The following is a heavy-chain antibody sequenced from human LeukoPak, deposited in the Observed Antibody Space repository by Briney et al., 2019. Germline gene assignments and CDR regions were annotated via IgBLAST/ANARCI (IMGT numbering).Heavy chain of an antibody. CDR1: GYTFTSYD. V-gene: IGHV1-8*01. CDR3: ARESYDFWSGPTGH. CDR2: MNPNSGNT. J-gene: IGHJ4*02. D-gene: IGHD3-3*01. Sequence: ASVKVSCKASGYTFTSYDINWVRQATGQGLEWMGWMNPNSGNTGYAQKFQGRVTMTRNTSISTAYMELSSLRSEDTAVYYCARESYDFWSGPTGHWGQGTLVTVSS.